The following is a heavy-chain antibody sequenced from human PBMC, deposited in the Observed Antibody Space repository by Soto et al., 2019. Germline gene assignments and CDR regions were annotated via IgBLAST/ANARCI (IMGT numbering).Heavy chain of an antibody. J-gene: IGHJ5*02. CDR2: ISGSGDST. CDR1: GFTFSSYA. D-gene: IGHD3-10*01. CDR3: ASLRWGSDNWFDP. Sequence: EVQLLESGGGLVQPGGSLRLSCAASGFTFSSYAMSWVRQTPGKGLEWVSAISGSGDSTYYADSVKVRFTISWDNSKNTPYPQMNSMRAEDTAVYYCASLRWGSDNWFDPWGQGTLVTVSS. V-gene: IGHV3-23*01.